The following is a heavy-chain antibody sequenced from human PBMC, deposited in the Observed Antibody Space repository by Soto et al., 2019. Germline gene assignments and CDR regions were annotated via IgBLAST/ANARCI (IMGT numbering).Heavy chain of an antibody. V-gene: IGHV3-7*03. D-gene: IGHD1-26*01. CDR3: ERGWGALDY. Sequence: GGSLRLSCAAFGFTFSNSWMTWVRQAPGKGLEWVANIKQDGGVLYYLDPVKGRFTISRDNAQNSLPLQMNILRPQATAAYYLERGWGALDYWGQRTMVTVSS. CDR1: GFTFSNSW. J-gene: IGHJ4*02. CDR2: IKQDGGVL.